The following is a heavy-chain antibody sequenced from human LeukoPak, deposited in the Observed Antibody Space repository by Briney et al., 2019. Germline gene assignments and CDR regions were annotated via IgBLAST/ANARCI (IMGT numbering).Heavy chain of an antibody. Sequence: GGSLRLACAASGFTFSSYAMSWVRQAPGKGLEWVSAISGSGGSTYYADSVKGRFTISRDNSKNTLYLQMNSLRAEDTAVYYCATARDYYYDSSGYWDWGQGTLVTVSS. D-gene: IGHD3-22*01. CDR1: GFTFSSYA. V-gene: IGHV3-23*01. CDR3: ATARDYYYDSSGYWD. CDR2: ISGSGGST. J-gene: IGHJ4*02.